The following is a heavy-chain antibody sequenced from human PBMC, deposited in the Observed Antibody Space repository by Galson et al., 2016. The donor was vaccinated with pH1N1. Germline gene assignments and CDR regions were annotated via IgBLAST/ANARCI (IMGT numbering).Heavy chain of an antibody. J-gene: IGHJ4*02. CDR3: AGYCSGGSCSGSYYYFDT. D-gene: IGHD2-15*01. V-gene: IGHV3-11*01. CDR2: TSSSGNTI. CDR1: GFTFSDYY. Sequence: SLRLSCAASGFTFSDYYMSWIRQAPGKGLEWLSYTSSSGNTIYYADSVKGRFTISRDNARNSLYLQMNSLRAEDTALYYCAGYCSGGSCSGSYYYFDTWGQGTLVTVSS.